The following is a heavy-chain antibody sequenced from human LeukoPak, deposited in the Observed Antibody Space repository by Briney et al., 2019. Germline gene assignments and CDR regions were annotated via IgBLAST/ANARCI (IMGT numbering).Heavy chain of an antibody. V-gene: IGHV4-34*01. CDR2: INHSGST. J-gene: IGHJ4*02. CDR3: ARLGLVGMLDY. Sequence: SETLSLTCAVYGGSFSGYYWSWIRQPPGKGLEWIGEINHSGSTNYNPSLKSRVTISVDTSKNQFSLKLSSVTAADTAVYYCARLGLVGMLDYWGQGTLVTVSS. CDR1: GGSFSGYY. D-gene: IGHD3/OR15-3a*01.